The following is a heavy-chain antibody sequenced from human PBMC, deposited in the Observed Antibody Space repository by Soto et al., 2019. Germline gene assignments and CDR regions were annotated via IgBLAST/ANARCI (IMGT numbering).Heavy chain of an antibody. J-gene: IGHJ3*02. Sequence: GGSLRLSCAVSGFICSSYDMNWVRQAPGKGLAWVSTILVAGSQHYEDSVQGRFTISRDTSKNTVFLYMNSLTAGDTAVYYCAKTTATGGGAFEIYGQGTMVTVSS. CDR3: AKTTATGGGAFEI. D-gene: IGHD2-8*02. V-gene: IGHV3-23*01. CDR2: ILVAGSQ. CDR1: GFICSSYD.